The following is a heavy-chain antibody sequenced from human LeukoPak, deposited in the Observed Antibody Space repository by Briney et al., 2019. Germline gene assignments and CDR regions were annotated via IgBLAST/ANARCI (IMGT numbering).Heavy chain of an antibody. CDR1: IDSFSNYH. V-gene: IGHV4-34*01. CDR2: VNESCGT. J-gene: IGHJ5*02. CDR3: ARGQGATVPQVGKNWFDP. Sequence: SETLSLTCAVYIDSFSNYHWNWIRQTPAKGLEWIGEVNESCGTNLSPSLRSRVILSVDTSKNQFSLKLISVTVADTAIYYCARGQGATVPQVGKNWFDPWGQGTRVTVSS. D-gene: IGHD1-26*01.